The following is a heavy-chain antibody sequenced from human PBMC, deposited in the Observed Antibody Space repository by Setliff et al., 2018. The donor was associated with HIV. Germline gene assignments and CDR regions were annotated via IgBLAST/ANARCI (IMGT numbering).Heavy chain of an antibody. D-gene: IGHD2-8*01. J-gene: IGHJ3*02. CDR3: AKDNAIGVDAFDI. Sequence: WVRQAPGKGLEWVSDISGTGTTTHYAESVKGRFTISRDNDKNMVYLQMNSLRVEDTAVYYCAKDNAIGVDAFDIWGQGTMVTVSS. V-gene: IGHV3-23*01. CDR2: ISGTGTTT.